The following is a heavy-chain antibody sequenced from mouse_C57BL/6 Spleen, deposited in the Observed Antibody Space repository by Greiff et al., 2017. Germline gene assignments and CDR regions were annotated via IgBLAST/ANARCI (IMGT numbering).Heavy chain of an antibody. Sequence: QVHVKQSGAELVRPGTSVKLSCKASGYTFTSYWMHWVKQRPGQGLEWIGVIDPSDSYTNYNQKFKGKATVTVDTSSSTAYMQLSSRTSEDAAVYYCEREGGCDYEGFAYWGQGTLVTVSA. CDR3: EREGGCDYEGFAY. J-gene: IGHJ3*01. V-gene: IGHV1-59*01. D-gene: IGHD2-4*01. CDR2: IDPSDSYT. CDR1: GYTFTSYW.